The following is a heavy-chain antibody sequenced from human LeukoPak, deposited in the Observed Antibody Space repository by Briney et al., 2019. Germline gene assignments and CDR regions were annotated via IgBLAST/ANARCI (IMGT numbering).Heavy chain of an antibody. CDR3: ARAGEYYESGSYYNDPDY. D-gene: IGHD3-10*01. J-gene: IGHJ4*02. Sequence: SETLSLTCGVYGGSFSANYWSWIRQPPGEGLEWIGEINHRGVTNYNPSLKSRVTISVDTSKNQFSLNLSSVTAADTAFYYCARAGEYYESGSYYNDPDYWGQGTLVTVSS. V-gene: IGHV4-34*01. CDR2: INHRGVT. CDR1: GGSFSANY.